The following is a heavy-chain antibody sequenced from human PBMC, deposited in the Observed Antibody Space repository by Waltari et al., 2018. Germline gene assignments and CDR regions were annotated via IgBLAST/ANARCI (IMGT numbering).Heavy chain of an antibody. Sequence: GKGLEWMGLVDPEDGETIYAEKFQGRVTITADTSTDTAYMELSSLRSEDTAVYYCATLYSSRGGWFDPWGQGTLVTVSS. CDR2: VDPEDGET. CDR3: ATLYSSRGGWFDP. J-gene: IGHJ5*02. V-gene: IGHV1-69-2*01. D-gene: IGHD6-19*01.